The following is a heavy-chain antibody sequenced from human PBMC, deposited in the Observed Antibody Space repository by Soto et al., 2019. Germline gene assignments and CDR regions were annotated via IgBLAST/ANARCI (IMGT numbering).Heavy chain of an antibody. CDR1: SGTISSSNW. J-gene: IGHJ4*02. CDR3: ATCFCAGRYCTSSSCYFDY. CDR2: IYQSGST. D-gene: IGHD2-2*01. Sequence: SETLSLICAVSSGTISSSNWWTWVRQPPGKGLEWIGRIYQSGSTNYNPSLKSRVTISVDTSKNQFSLKLSSVTAADTAVYYCATCFCAGRYCTSSSCYFDYWGQGTLVTVSS. V-gene: IGHV4-4*02.